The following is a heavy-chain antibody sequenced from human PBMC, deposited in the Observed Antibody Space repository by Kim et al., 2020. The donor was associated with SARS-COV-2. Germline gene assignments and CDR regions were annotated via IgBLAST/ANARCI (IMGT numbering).Heavy chain of an antibody. V-gene: IGHV6-1*01. Sequence: VSVKRRLTTTPATSKNQFSLQLNSVTPEDTAVYYCARDLRYSSSWPFDYWGQGTLVTVSS. CDR3: ARDLRYSSSWPFDY. J-gene: IGHJ4*02. D-gene: IGHD6-13*01.